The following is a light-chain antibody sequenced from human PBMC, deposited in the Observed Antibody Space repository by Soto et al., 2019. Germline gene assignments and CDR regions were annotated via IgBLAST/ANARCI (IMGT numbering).Light chain of an antibody. J-gene: IGKJ1*01. V-gene: IGKV1-5*03. CDR2: KAS. CDR1: QSISTW. CDR3: QQYNTYWT. Sequence: DIQMTQSPSTLSASVGDRVTITCRASQSISTWLAWYQQKPGKDPKLLIYKASNLQSGVPSRFSGSGSGTEFTLTISSLQHDDFAAYYCQQYNTYWTFGQGTKVEIK.